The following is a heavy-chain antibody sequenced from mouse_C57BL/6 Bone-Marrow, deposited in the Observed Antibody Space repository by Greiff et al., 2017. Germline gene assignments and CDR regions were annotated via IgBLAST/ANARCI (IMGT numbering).Heavy chain of an antibody. J-gene: IGHJ2*01. CDR3: ARGGNYAVGVPFDY. CDR1: GYTFTSYW. Sequence: QVQLQQPGAELVKPGASVKLSCKASGYTFTSYWMHWVKQRPGRGLEWIGRIDPNSGGTKYNEKFKSKATLTVDKPSSTAYMQRSSLTSEDSAVYYCARGGNYAVGVPFDYRGQGTTLTVSS. V-gene: IGHV1-72*01. CDR2: IDPNSGGT. D-gene: IGHD1-1*01.